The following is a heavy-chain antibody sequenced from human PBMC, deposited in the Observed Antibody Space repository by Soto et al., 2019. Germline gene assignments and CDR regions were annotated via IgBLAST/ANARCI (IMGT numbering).Heavy chain of an antibody. CDR3: ARALDNDTGGYLHEY. CDR2: IIPVFGTP. V-gene: IGHV1-69*01. CDR1: GGIFSSFT. Sequence: QEQLVQSGAEVKKPGSSVKVSCKASGGIFSSFTINWVRQAPGQGLEWMGGIIPVFGTPNYAQKFQGRVTITADESTSTAYMELSSLRSEDTAVYYGARALDNDTGGYLHEYWGQGTLVTVSS. D-gene: IGHD3-22*01. J-gene: IGHJ4*02.